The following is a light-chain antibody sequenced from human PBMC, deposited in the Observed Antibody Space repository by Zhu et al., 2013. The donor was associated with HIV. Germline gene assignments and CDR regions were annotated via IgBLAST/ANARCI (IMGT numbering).Light chain of an antibody. CDR1: QSVSRN. J-gene: IGKJ5*01. V-gene: IGKV3D-20*02. CDR3: QQRRHWPPIT. Sequence: EIVLTQSPATLSVSPGERVTLSCRASQSVSRNLGWYQQKPGQAPRLLIYGASSRATGIPDRFSGSGSGTDFTLSISRLEPEDFAVYYCQQRRHWPPITFGQGTRLE. CDR2: GAS.